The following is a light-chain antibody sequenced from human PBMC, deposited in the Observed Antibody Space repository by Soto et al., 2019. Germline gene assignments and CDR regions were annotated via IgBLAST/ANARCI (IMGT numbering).Light chain of an antibody. J-gene: IGKJ4*01. V-gene: IGKV3-20*01. CDR3: QQYDRSPL. CDR1: QSVSNSH. Sequence: EIVLTQSPGALSLSPGERATLSCRASQSVSNSHSAWYQQKPGQAPRLLIYGASNRATGVSDRFSGSGSGTDFTFTITRLEPEDSAVYYCQQYDRSPLFGGGTKVEI. CDR2: GAS.